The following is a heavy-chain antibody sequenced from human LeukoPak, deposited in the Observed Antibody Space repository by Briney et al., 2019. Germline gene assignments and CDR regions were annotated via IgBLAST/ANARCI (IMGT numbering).Heavy chain of an antibody. CDR3: ARGSVGIAAVSRKNWFNP. Sequence: GASVKVSCKASGYTFTGYDINWVRQATGQGLEWMGIINPSGGSTSYAQKFQGRVTMTRDTSTSTVYMELSSLRSEDTAVYYCARGSVGIAAVSRKNWFNPWGQGTLVTVSS. J-gene: IGHJ5*02. CDR1: GYTFTGYD. V-gene: IGHV1-46*01. CDR2: INPSGGST. D-gene: IGHD6-13*01.